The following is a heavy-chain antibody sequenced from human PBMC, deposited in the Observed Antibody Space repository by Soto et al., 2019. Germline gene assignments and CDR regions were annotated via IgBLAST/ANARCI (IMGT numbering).Heavy chain of an antibody. CDR1: GYTFTGYY. Sequence: ASVKVSFKASGYTFTGYYVNWSRQAPGQGLEWMGWINPDNGVPNYAQKFQGRVTLSRDTPINTAYMELSRLTSDDTAMYYCARTDYLFSTLTYYFDYWGQGTLVTVSS. J-gene: IGHJ4*02. V-gene: IGHV1-2*02. CDR2: INPDNGVP. CDR3: ARTDYLFSTLTYYFDY. D-gene: IGHD3-16*01.